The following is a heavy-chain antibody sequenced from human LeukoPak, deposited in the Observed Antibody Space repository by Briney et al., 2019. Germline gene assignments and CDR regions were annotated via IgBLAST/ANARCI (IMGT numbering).Heavy chain of an antibody. CDR3: ARDRGSGYDYVWGSYHGDAFDI. V-gene: IGHV3-21*01. CDR1: GFTFSSYS. D-gene: IGHD3-16*02. CDR2: ISSSSSYI. J-gene: IGHJ3*02. Sequence: GGSLRLSCAASGFTFSSYSMNWVRQAPGKGLEWVSSISSSSSYIYYADSVKGRFTISRDNAKNSLYLQMNSLRAEDTAVYYCARDRGSGYDYVWGSYHGDAFDIWGQRTTVTVSS.